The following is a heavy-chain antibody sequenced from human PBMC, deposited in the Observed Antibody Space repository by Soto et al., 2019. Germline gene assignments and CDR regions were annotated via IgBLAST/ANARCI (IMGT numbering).Heavy chain of an antibody. CDR3: ARGAARMGGYYYYYGMDV. V-gene: IGHV1-69*13. CDR1: GGTFSSYA. CDR2: IIPIFGTA. Sequence: SVKVSCKAPGGTFSSYAISWVRQAPGQGLEWMGGIIPIFGTANYAQKFQGRVTITAGESTSTAYMELSSLRSEDTAVYYCARGAARMGGYYYYYGMDVWGQGTTVTRLL. J-gene: IGHJ6*02. D-gene: IGHD6-6*01.